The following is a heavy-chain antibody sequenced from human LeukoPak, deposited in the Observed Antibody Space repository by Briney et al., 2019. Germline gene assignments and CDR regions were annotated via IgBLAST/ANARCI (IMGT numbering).Heavy chain of an antibody. CDR3: ARVSPYYDILTGTTLGAFDI. J-gene: IGHJ3*02. Sequence: SQTLSLTCTVSGGSISSGGYYWSWIRQHPGKVLEWIGYIDYSGSTYYNPSLESRASFSVDTSNNLFLLKLSSVTAADTVMYQCARVSPYYDILTGTTLGAFDIWGQGTMVTVSS. CDR1: GGSISSGGYY. D-gene: IGHD3-9*01. V-gene: IGHV4-31*03. CDR2: IDYSGST.